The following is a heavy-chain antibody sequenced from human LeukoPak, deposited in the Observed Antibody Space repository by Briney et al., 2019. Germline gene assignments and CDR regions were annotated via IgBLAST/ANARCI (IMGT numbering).Heavy chain of an antibody. CDR3: ARISGYDPYYYYYMDV. Sequence: QTGGSLRLSCAASGFTFSSYSMNWVRQAPGKGLEWVSYISSSSSTIYYADSVKGRFTISRDNAKNSLYLQMNSLRAEDTAVYYCARISGYDPYYYYYMDVWGKGTTVTVSS. CDR2: ISSSSSTI. V-gene: IGHV3-48*01. D-gene: IGHD5-12*01. CDR1: GFTFSSYS. J-gene: IGHJ6*03.